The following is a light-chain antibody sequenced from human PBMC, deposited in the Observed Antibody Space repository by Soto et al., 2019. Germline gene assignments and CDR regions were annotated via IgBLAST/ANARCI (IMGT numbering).Light chain of an antibody. V-gene: IGKV1-9*01. CDR2: GAS. J-gene: IGKJ3*01. CDR1: QDVSRY. CDR3: QQLQRTPFT. Sequence: QLTQSPSSLSASVGDRVTITCRASQDVSRYLAWYQQKAGKAPKLLIYGASTLQSGVPSRFSGFGSGTEFTLTISGLQPGDFATYHCQQLQRTPFTFGHGTTVDV.